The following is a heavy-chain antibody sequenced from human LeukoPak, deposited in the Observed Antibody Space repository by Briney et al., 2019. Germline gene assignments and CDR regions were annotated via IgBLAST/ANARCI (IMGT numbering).Heavy chain of an antibody. CDR2: ISAYNGNT. CDR3: ARDRVGIVVVVAATGYGMDV. D-gene: IGHD2-15*01. Sequence: ASVKVSCKASGYTFTSYGISWVQQAPGQGLEWMGWISAYNGNTNYAQKLQGRVTMTTDTSTSTAYMELRSLRSDDTAVYYCARDRVGIVVVVAATGYGMDVWGQGTTVTVSS. CDR1: GYTFTSYG. J-gene: IGHJ6*02. V-gene: IGHV1-18*01.